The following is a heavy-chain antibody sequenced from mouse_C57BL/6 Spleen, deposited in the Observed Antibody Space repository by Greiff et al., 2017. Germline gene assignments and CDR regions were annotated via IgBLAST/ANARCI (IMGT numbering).Heavy chain of an antibody. J-gene: IGHJ2*01. CDR2: IYPSDSDT. CDR1: GYTFTSYW. CDR3: ARFGPHYFDSSLDY. D-gene: IGHD1-1*01. V-gene: IGHV1-61*01. Sequence: QVQLQQPGAELVRPGSSVKLSCKASGYTFTSYWMDWVKQRPGQGLEWIGNIYPSDSDTHYNQKFKDKATFTVDKSSRTAYMQLSRLTSEDSSVYYCARFGPHYFDSSLDYWGQGTTLTVSS.